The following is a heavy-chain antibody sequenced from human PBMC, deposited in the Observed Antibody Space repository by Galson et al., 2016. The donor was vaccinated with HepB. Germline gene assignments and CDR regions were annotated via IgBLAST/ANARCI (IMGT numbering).Heavy chain of an antibody. Sequence: SVKVSCKASGYTFLGYGLSWVRQAPGQGLEWMGWISAYKGDTRYAQKFQGRVTMTTDTSTNTVFMELRSLRSDDTALYYCARDESPDRRPFLSWGQGTLVIVSS. V-gene: IGHV1-18*01. CDR2: ISAYKGDT. CDR1: GYTFLGYG. J-gene: IGHJ5*02. D-gene: IGHD1-14*01. CDR3: ARDESPDRRPFLS.